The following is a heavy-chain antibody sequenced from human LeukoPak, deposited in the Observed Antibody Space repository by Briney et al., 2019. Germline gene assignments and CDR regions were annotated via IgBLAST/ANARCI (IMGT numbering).Heavy chain of an antibody. Sequence: SSETLSLTCTVSGGSISSYYWSWIRQPAGKGLEWIGRIYTSGSTNYNPSLKSRVTMSVDTIKNKFSLKLSSVTDADTAVYYSARGRNWEFDYWGQGTLVTVSS. CDR3: ARGRNWEFDY. D-gene: IGHD7-27*01. CDR1: GGSISSYY. CDR2: IYTSGST. V-gene: IGHV4-4*07. J-gene: IGHJ4*02.